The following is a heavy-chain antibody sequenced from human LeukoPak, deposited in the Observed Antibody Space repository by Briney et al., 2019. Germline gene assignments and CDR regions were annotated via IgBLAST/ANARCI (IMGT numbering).Heavy chain of an antibody. V-gene: IGHV4-4*02. Sequence: KPSGTLSLTCAVSGGSISSSNWWSWVRQPPGKGLEWIGEIYHSGSTYYNPSLKSRVTISVDTSMNQFSLKLSSVTAADTAVYYCARDPGGGGNSGGNRALDIWGQGTMVTVSS. CDR1: GGSISSSNW. J-gene: IGHJ3*02. CDR3: ARDPGGGGNSGGNRALDI. CDR2: IYHSGST. D-gene: IGHD4-23*01.